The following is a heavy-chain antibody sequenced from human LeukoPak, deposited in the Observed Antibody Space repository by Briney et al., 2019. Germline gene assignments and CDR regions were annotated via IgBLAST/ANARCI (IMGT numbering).Heavy chain of an antibody. CDR2: IYYSGST. CDR3: ARDTYSSSWYYFDY. J-gene: IGHJ4*02. V-gene: IGHV4-39*02. CDR1: GDSISSSSYY. D-gene: IGHD6-13*01. Sequence: PSETLSLTCIVSGDSISSSSYYGGWIRQPPGKGLEWIGSIYYSGSTYYNPSLKSRVTISVDTSKNQFSLKLSSVTAADTAVYYCARDTYSSSWYYFDYWGQGTLVTVSS.